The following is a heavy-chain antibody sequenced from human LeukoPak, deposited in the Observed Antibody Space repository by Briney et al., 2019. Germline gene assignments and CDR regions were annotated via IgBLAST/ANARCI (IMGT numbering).Heavy chain of an antibody. D-gene: IGHD6-6*01. J-gene: IGHJ4*02. V-gene: IGHV4-34*01. CDR2: INHSGST. Sequence: SETLSLTCAVSGGSFSGYYWSWIRQPPGKGLEWIGEINHSGSTNYNPSLKSRVTISVDTSKNQFSLKLSSVTAADTAVYYCARGRRYSSSPLGYWGQGTLVTVSS. CDR3: ARGRRYSSSPLGY. CDR1: GGSFSGYY.